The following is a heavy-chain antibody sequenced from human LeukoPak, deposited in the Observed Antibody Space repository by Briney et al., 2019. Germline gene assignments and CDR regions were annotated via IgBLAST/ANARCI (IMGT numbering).Heavy chain of an antibody. Sequence: GGSLRLSCAASGFTFSSYSMNWVRQAPGKGLEWVSSISSSSSYIYYADSVKDRFTISRDNAKNSLYLQMNSLRAEDTAVYYCARVIAARSTGFDPWGQGTLVTVSS. V-gene: IGHV3-21*01. J-gene: IGHJ5*02. D-gene: IGHD6-6*01. CDR1: GFTFSSYS. CDR2: ISSSSSYI. CDR3: ARVIAARSTGFDP.